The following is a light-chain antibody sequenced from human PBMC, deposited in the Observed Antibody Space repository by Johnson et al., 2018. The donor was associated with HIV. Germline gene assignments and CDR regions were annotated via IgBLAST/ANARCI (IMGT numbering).Light chain of an antibody. CDR1: SSNIENNF. CDR3: GTWDSSLSRI. Sequence: QPVLTQPPSVSAAPGQKVTVSCSGSSSNIENNFVSWYQQLPGTAPKLLIYEDNRRPSGIPDRFSGSKSGTSATLGITGLQTGDEADYYCGTWDSSLSRIFGTGTKVTVL. J-gene: IGLJ1*01. V-gene: IGLV1-51*02. CDR2: EDN.